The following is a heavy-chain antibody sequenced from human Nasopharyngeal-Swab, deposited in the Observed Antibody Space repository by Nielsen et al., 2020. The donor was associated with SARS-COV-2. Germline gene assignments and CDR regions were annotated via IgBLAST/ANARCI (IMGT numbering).Heavy chain of an antibody. D-gene: IGHD3-22*01. J-gene: IGHJ6*02. Sequence: SVKVSCKASGYTFTYRYLHWVRQAPRQALEWMGWITPFNGNTNYAQKFQGRVTITRDTSASTAYMELSSLRSEDTAVYYCARDHDSSGYVWGQGTTVTVSS. CDR1: GYTFTYRY. CDR2: ITPFNGNT. V-gene: IGHV1-45*03. CDR3: ARDHDSSGYV.